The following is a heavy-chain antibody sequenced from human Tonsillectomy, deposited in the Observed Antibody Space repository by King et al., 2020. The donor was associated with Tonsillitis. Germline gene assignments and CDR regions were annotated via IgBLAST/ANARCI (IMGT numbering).Heavy chain of an antibody. J-gene: IGHJ4*02. Sequence: VQLVESGGGVVQPGRSLRLSCAASGFTFSSYGMHWVRQAPGKGLEWVAVISYDGINKNYADSVKGRFTISRDKSKNTLFLQMNSLRAEDTAVYYCAKDRIWYSSGWYPDYWGQGTLATVSS. CDR3: AKDRIWYSSGWYPDY. D-gene: IGHD6-19*01. CDR2: ISYDGINK. V-gene: IGHV3-30*18. CDR1: GFTFSSYG.